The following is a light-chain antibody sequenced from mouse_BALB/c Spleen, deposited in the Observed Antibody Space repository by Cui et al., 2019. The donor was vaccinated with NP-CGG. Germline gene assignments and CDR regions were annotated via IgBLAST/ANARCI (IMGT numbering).Light chain of an antibody. CDR3: ALWYSNHWV. V-gene: IGLV1*01. CDR2: GTN. J-gene: IGLJ1*01. CDR1: TGTVTTSNY. Sequence: QAVVPQEPAPTTSPGETVTLTCCSSTGTVTTSNYANWVQEKPDHLFTGLIGGTNNRAPGVPARFSGSLIGDKAALTITGAQTEDEAIYFCALWYSNHWVFGGGTKLTVL.